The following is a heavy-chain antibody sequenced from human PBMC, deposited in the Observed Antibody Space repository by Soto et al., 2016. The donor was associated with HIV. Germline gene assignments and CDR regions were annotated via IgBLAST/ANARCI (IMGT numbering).Heavy chain of an antibody. D-gene: IGHD2-15*01. CDR3: ATTTTATTPAHFDH. CDR1: GGSFTSYY. Sequence: QVQLQESGPGLVKPSETLSLTCTVSGGSFTSYYWTWIRQPPEKGLQWIGQIYFNGTTNYNPSLKGRVTISVNMSKKQFSLKLASITAADTAVYYCATTTTATTPAHFDHWGLGPWSPSPQ. J-gene: IGHJ4*01. V-gene: IGHV4-59*13. CDR2: IYFNGTT.